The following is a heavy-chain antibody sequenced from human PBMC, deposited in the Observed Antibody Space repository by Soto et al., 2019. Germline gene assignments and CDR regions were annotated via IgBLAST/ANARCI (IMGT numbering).Heavy chain of an antibody. J-gene: IGHJ4*02. D-gene: IGHD6-19*01. CDR3: ARDLDIAVAVPFDY. Sequence: ASVKVSCKASGYTFINYYIHWVRQAPGRGLEWMGIFNPTSGSTNYAQKFQGRVTLTMDTSTRTVYMELSSLRAEDTAVYYCARDLDIAVAVPFDYWGQGTLVTVSS. CDR2: FNPTSGST. V-gene: IGHV1-46*01. CDR1: GYTFINYY.